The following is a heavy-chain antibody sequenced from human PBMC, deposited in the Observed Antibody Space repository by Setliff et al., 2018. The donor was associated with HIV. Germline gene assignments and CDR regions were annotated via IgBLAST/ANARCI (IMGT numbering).Heavy chain of an antibody. V-gene: IGHV4-34*01. J-gene: IGHJ4*02. CDR3: ARGVVMRGIIVGRPLDS. CDR2: TNHSGDN. D-gene: IGHD2-21*01. CDR1: GGSFSDHY. Sequence: PSETLSLTCAVYGGSFSDHYWSWMRQPPGKGLEWIGETNHSGDNNYNPSLKSRVTMSVDTSKNQFPLKLKSMTATDTAVYYCARGVVMRGIIVGRPLDSWGRGTLVTVSS.